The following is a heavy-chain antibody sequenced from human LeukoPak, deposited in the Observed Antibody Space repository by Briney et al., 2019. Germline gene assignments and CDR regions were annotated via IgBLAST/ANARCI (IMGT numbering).Heavy chain of an antibody. J-gene: IGHJ5*02. V-gene: IGHV1-69*06. Sequence: ASVKVSCKASGGTFSSYAISWVRQAPGQGLEWMGGIIPIFGTANYAQKFQGRVTITADKSTSTAYMELSSLRSEDTAVYYCARDALARGFSPWGQGTLVTVSS. CDR1: GGTFSSYA. CDR2: IIPIFGTA. CDR3: ARDALARGFSP. D-gene: IGHD2/OR15-2a*01.